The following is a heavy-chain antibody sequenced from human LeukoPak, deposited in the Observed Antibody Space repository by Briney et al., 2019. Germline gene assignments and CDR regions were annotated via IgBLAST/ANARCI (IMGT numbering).Heavy chain of an antibody. CDR1: GGSISSSSYY. D-gene: IGHD2-2*01. Sequence: PSETLSLTCNVSGGSISSSSYYWGWIRQPPGKGLEWIGSIYYSGSTYYNPSLKSRVTISVDTSKNQFSLKLSSVTAADTAVYYCARQLGYCSSTSCYADKVDYWGQGTVVTASS. V-gene: IGHV4-39*01. CDR2: IYYSGST. CDR3: ARQLGYCSSTSCYADKVDY. J-gene: IGHJ4*02.